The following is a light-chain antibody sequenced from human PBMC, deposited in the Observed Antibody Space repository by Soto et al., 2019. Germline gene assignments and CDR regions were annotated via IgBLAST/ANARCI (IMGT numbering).Light chain of an antibody. CDR1: QSVSSN. CDR3: QQYNNWPRT. Sequence: EIVMTQSPATLSVSPGERATLSCRASQSVSSNLAWYQQRPGQAPRLLIYDASTRATGTPARFSGSGSGTEFTLTISSLQSEDFVVYYCQQYNNWPRTFGQGTK. CDR2: DAS. V-gene: IGKV3-15*01. J-gene: IGKJ1*01.